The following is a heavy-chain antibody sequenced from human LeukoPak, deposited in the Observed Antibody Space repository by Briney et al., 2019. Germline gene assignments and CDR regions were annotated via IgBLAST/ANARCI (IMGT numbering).Heavy chain of an antibody. CDR3: AKDHVGSSHEDY. Sequence: GGSLRLSCAASGFTFSSYAMIWVRQAPGQGLEWVSDLSDSGGSTYDADSVKGRLTISRDNSKNTLYLQMNSRRAEDTAVYYCAKDHVGSSHEDYWGQGTLVTVSS. CDR1: GFTFSSYA. D-gene: IGHD6-6*01. CDR2: LSDSGGST. J-gene: IGHJ4*02. V-gene: IGHV3-23*01.